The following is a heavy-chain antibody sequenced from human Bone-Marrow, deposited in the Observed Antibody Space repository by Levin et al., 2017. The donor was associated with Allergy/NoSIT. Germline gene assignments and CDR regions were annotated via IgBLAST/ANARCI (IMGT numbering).Heavy chain of an antibody. J-gene: IGHJ6*02. D-gene: IGHD6-19*01. CDR3: ARAPYSSGWYSYYYYYGMDV. Sequence: SETLSLTCAVYGGSFSGYYWSWIRQPPGKGLEWIGEINHSGSTNYNPSLKSRVTISVDTSKNQFSLKLSSVTAADTAVYYCARAPYSSGWYSYYYYYGMDVWGQGTTVTVSS. CDR1: GGSFSGYY. V-gene: IGHV4-34*01. CDR2: INHSGST.